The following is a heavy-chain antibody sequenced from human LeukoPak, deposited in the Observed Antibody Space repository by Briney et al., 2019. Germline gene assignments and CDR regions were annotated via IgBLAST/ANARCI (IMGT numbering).Heavy chain of an antibody. CDR3: AHTRGSVAIDLES. V-gene: IGHV2-5*02. CDR1: GFSLKSSPMG. J-gene: IGHJ4*02. Sequence: SGPTLVRPTEDLTLTCSFSGFSLKSSPMGVGWIRQPPGMALEWLALIYWDNDKRYSPSLKSRLTITKDTDRNQVVLTMTYMEPADTGTYFCAHTRGSVAIDLESWGQGTLVTVSS. CDR2: IYWDNDK. D-gene: IGHD6-19*01.